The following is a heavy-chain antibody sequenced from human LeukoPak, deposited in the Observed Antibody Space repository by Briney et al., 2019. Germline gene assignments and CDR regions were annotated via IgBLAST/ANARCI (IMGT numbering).Heavy chain of an antibody. D-gene: IGHD5-24*01. CDR1: GYTLTELS. V-gene: IGHV1-24*01. CDR2: FDPEDGET. CDR3: ATTVGGGYNYVGDWDY. Sequence: ASVKVSCKVSGYTLTELSMHWVRQAPGKGLEWMGGFDPEDGETIYARKFQGRVTMTEDTSTDTAYMELSSLRSEDTAVYYCATTVGGGYNYVGDWDYWGQGTLVTVSS. J-gene: IGHJ4*02.